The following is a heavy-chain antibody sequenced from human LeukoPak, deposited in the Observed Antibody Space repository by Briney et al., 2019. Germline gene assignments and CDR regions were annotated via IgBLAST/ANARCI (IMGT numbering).Heavy chain of an antibody. CDR2: ISAYNGNT. Sequence: VASVKVSCKASGYTFTSYGISWVRQAPGQGLEWMGWISAYNGNTNYAQKLQGRVTMTTDTSTSTAYMELRSLRSDDTAVYYCARGRYSSSWYRRRGHFDYWGQGTLVTVSS. J-gene: IGHJ4*02. D-gene: IGHD6-13*01. CDR3: ARGRYSSSWYRRRGHFDY. V-gene: IGHV1-18*01. CDR1: GYTFTSYG.